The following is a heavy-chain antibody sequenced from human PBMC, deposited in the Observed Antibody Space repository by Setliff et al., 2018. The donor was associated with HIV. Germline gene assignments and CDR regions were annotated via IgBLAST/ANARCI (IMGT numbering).Heavy chain of an antibody. Sequence: SETLSLTCAVSGGSIGIHYWSWIRQPPGKGLEWIGTVYHTGSTIYNPSLQSRVIMSVDTSRYQFSLNVNSLTAADTAVYFCARWGDGYNSYDFWGQGTLVTVSS. CDR3: ARWGDGYNSYDF. J-gene: IGHJ4*02. V-gene: IGHV4-59*11. CDR1: GGSIGIHY. CDR2: VYHTGST. D-gene: IGHD5-12*01.